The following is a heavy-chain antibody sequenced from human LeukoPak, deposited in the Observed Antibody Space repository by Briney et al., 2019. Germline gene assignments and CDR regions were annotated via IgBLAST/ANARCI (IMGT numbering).Heavy chain of an antibody. CDR2: INWNGGST. CDR3: ARAIHYGDYLLGMDV. J-gene: IGHJ6*02. D-gene: IGHD4-17*01. Sequence: GGSLRLSCAASGLTFDDYGMSWVRQAPGKGLEWVSGINWNGGSTGYADSVKGRFTISGDNAKNSLYLQMNSLRAEDTALYHCARAIHYGDYLLGMDVWGQGTTVTVSS. CDR1: GLTFDDYG. V-gene: IGHV3-20*01.